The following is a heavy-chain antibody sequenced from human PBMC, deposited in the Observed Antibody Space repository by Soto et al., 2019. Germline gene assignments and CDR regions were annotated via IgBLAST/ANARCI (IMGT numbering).Heavy chain of an antibody. CDR2: IWYDGSNK. CDR1: GFTFSSYG. D-gene: IGHD5-12*01. CDR3: ARPTSVATINFYGMDV. V-gene: IGHV3-33*01. J-gene: IGHJ6*02. Sequence: QVQLVESGGGVVQPGRSLRLSCAASGFTFSSYGMHWVRQAPGKGLEWVAVIWYDGSNKYYADSVKGRFTISRDNSKNTLYLQMNSLRAEDTAVYYGARPTSVATINFYGMDVWGQGTTVTVSS.